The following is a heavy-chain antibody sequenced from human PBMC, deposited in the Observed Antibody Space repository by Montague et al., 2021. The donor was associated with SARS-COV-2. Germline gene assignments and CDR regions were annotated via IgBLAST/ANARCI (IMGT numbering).Heavy chain of an antibody. J-gene: IGHJ4*02. CDR3: ARTHAEGHQDY. V-gene: IGHV4-59*01. CDR1: GVSISGYH. Sequence: SETLSLTCTVSGVSISGYHWSWLRHPPRTVLELISYIYFTENTRYDPSLQSRVTISTDMSKNQFSLKVTSVSAADTAVYYCARTHAEGHQDYWGQGTLGTVSS. CDR2: IYFTENT.